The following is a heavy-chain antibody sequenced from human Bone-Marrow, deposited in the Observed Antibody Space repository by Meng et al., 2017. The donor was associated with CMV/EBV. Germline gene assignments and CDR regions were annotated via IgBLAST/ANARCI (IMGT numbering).Heavy chain of an antibody. CDR3: ARARLVVPAPYRPHYYYGMDV. CDR1: GFTFSSYS. CDR2: ISRSGSSK. J-gene: IGHJ6*02. Sequence: GESLKISCVVSGFTFSSYSMTWVRQTPGKGLEWVSYISRSGSSKYYADSVKGRFSISRDNAKNSLYLQMNSLRAEDTALYYCARARLVVPAPYRPHYYYGMDVWGQGTTVTVSS. V-gene: IGHV3-48*04. D-gene: IGHD2-2*01.